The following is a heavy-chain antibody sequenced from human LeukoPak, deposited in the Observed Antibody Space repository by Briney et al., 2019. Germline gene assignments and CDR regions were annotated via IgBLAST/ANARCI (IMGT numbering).Heavy chain of an antibody. V-gene: IGHV4-59*01. CDR1: GGSIRSYY. Sequence: SETLSLTCTVSGGSIRSYYWNWIRQPPGKGLEWIGYIYYSGSTNYNPSLKSRVTISVDTSKNQFSLKLTSVSAADTAVYYCARGASTRRRNNWFDPWGQGTLVTVSS. D-gene: IGHD1-26*01. CDR2: IYYSGST. J-gene: IGHJ5*02. CDR3: ARGASTRRRNNWFDP.